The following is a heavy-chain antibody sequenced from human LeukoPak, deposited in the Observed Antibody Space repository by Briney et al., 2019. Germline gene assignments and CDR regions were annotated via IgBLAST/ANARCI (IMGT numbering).Heavy chain of an antibody. Sequence: PGGSLRLSCAASGFTFSSYTMHWVRQAPGKGLEWVSSISSSSSYIYYADSVKGRFTISRDNAKNSLYLQMNSLRAEDTAVYYCARDTPTVSYFDYWGQGTLVTVSS. V-gene: IGHV3-21*01. CDR1: GFTFSSYT. CDR2: ISSSSSYI. D-gene: IGHD4-4*01. CDR3: ARDTPTVSYFDY. J-gene: IGHJ4*02.